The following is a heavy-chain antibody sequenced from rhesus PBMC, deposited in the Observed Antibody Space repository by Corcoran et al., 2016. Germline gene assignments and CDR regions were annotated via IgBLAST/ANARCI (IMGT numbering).Heavy chain of an antibody. CDR1: GYSISSGYY. J-gene: IGHJ5-2*02. D-gene: IGHD3-40*01. CDR2: ITYSGST. Sequence: QVQLQESGPGLVKPSETLSLTCAVSGYSISSGYYWSWTRQPPGKGLEWIGYITYSGSTDDNASLKSRVTISRDTAKNPVSLKLSSVNAADTAVYYCAAIISSRFNSLDVWGRGVLVTVSS. CDR3: AAIISSRFNSLDV. V-gene: IGHV4-122*02.